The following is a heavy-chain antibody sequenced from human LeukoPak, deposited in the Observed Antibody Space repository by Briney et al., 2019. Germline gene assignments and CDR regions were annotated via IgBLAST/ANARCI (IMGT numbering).Heavy chain of an antibody. Sequence: GGSLRLSCAASGFTFSSYGMHWVRQAPGKGLVWVSRINYDGSSTSYADSVKGRFTISRDNAKNTLYLQMNSLRAEDTAVYYCARQVETAHVCDYWGQGTLVTVSS. CDR2: INYDGSST. CDR1: GFTFSSYG. V-gene: IGHV3-74*01. J-gene: IGHJ4*02. CDR3: ARQVETAHVCDY. D-gene: IGHD5-18*01.